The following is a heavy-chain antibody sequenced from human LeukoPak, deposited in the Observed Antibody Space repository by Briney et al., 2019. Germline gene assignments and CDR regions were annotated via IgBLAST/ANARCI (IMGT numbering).Heavy chain of an antibody. CDR1: GFTFSSYE. V-gene: IGHV3-48*03. CDR2: ISSSGSTI. J-gene: IGHJ5*02. Sequence: GGSLRLSCAASGFTFSSYEMNWVRQAPGKGLEWVSYISSSGSTIYYADSVKGRFTISRDNAKNSLYLQMNSLRAEDTAVYYCARDLNFQYYYGSGNLNWFDPWGQGTLVTVSS. CDR3: ARDLNFQYYYGSGNLNWFDP. D-gene: IGHD3-10*01.